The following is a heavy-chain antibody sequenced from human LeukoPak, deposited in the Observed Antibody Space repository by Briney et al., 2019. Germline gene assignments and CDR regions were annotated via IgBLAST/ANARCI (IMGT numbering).Heavy chain of an antibody. D-gene: IGHD2-21*01. CDR2: IYPGDSDT. CDR3: ARHGLGDCGGDCYTPLDY. J-gene: IGHJ4*02. Sequence: AGESLKISCKGSGYSFTSYWIGWVRQMPGKGLEWMGIIYPGDSDTRYSPSFQGQVTISADKSISTAYLQWSSLKASDTAMYYCARHGLGDCGGDCYTPLDYWGQGTLVTVSS. CDR1: GYSFTSYW. V-gene: IGHV5-51*01.